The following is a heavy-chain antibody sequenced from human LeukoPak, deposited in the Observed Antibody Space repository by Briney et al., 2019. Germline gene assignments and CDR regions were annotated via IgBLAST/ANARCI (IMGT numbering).Heavy chain of an antibody. CDR3: TTERSGSFPY. CDR2: IKSKTDGGTI. D-gene: IGHD1-26*01. J-gene: IGHJ4*02. V-gene: IGHV3-15*01. Sequence: GGSLRLSCAASGFTVSSAWMNWVRQTPGTGLGWVGLIKSKTDGGTIDYAAPVKGRFTISRDDSKNTLYLQMNSLKTEDTAVYYCTTERSGSFPYWGQGALVTVSS. CDR1: GFTVSSAW.